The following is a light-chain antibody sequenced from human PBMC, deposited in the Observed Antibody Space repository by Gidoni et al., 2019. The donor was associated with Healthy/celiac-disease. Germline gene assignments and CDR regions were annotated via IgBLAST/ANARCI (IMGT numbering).Light chain of an antibody. Sequence: DIQMTQPPSTLSASVGDRVTITCRASQSISSWLAWYQQKPGQAPQLLIYDASSLESGVPSRFSGSGSGTEFTLTISSLQPDDFATYYCQQYNSYPWTFGQGTKVEIK. CDR3: QQYNSYPWT. CDR1: QSISSW. CDR2: DAS. V-gene: IGKV1-5*01. J-gene: IGKJ1*01.